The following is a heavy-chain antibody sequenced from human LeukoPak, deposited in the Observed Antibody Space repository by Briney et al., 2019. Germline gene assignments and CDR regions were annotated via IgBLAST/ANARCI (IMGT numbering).Heavy chain of an antibody. J-gene: IGHJ6*03. CDR1: GCSISSSSYY. Sequence: PSETLSLTCSVSGCSISSSSYYWGWIRQPPGKGLEWIGSIYYSGCTYYNPSLKSRVTISVDTSKNQFSLKLSSVTAADTAVYYCARYSVDTHYYYYYMDVWGKGTTVTVSS. CDR3: ARYSVDTHYYYYYMDV. D-gene: IGHD2-2*02. CDR2: IYYSGCT. V-gene: IGHV4-39*01.